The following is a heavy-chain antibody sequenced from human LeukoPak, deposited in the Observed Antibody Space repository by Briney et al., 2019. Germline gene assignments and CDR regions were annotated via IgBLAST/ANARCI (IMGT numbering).Heavy chain of an antibody. J-gene: IGHJ4*02. D-gene: IGHD2-21*02. CDR2: ISGNGGNT. V-gene: IGHV3-23*01. Sequence: PGGSLRLSCAASGFTFSSYAMSWVRQAPGKGLEWVSTISGNGGNTYYADSVKGRFTISRDNSKNTLYLQMNSLRAEDTAVYYCAKDAGVVVTAIDYWGQGTLVTVSS. CDR1: GFTFSSYA. CDR3: AKDAGVVVTAIDY.